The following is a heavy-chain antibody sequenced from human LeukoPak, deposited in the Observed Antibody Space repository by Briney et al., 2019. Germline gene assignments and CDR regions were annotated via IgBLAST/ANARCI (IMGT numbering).Heavy chain of an antibody. V-gene: IGHV1-8*03. CDR3: ARGKGRFLEPDAFDI. Sequence: ASVKVSCKASGYTFTSYDINWVRQATGQGLEWMGWTNPNSGNTGYAQKFQGRVTITRNTSISTAYMELSSLRSEDTAVYYCARGKGRFLEPDAFDIWGQGTMVTVSS. D-gene: IGHD3-3*01. CDR2: TNPNSGNT. J-gene: IGHJ3*02. CDR1: GYTFTSYD.